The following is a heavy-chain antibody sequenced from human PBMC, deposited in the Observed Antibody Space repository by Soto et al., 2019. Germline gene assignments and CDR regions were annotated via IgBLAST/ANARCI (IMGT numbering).Heavy chain of an antibody. V-gene: IGHV4-4*02. CDR1: GASISNNRW. J-gene: IGHJ4*02. D-gene: IGHD3-10*01. CDR2: VYHSGST. CDR3: TTRFDGFGSFEY. Sequence: PSETLSLTCTVSGASISNNRWWTWVRLPPAKGLEWIGDVYHSGSTDSNPSLKSRVTISVDKSRNQFSLQLTSVSAADTALYYCTTRFDGFGSFEYWGQGTLVTVSS.